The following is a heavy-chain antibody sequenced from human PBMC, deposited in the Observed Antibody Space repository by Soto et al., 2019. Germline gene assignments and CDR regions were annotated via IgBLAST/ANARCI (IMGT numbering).Heavy chain of an antibody. CDR2: ISGSGGST. V-gene: IGHV3-23*01. CDR3: AKLAVDFDKLFFDYYYYGMDV. Sequence: EVQLLESGGGLVQPGGSLRLSCAASGFTFSSYAMSWVRQAPGKGLEWVSAISGSGGSTYYADSVKGRFTISRDNSKNTVYLQMNGLRDEDKAVYYCAKLAVDFDKLFFDYYYYGMDVW. CDR1: GFTFSSYA. D-gene: IGHD3-9*01. J-gene: IGHJ6*01.